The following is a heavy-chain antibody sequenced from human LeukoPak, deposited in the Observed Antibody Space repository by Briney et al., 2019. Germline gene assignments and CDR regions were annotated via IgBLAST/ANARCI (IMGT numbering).Heavy chain of an antibody. CDR2: IYYSGST. Sequence: SETLSLTCTVSGGSISSYYWSWIRQPPGKGLEWIGYIYYSGSTNYNPSLKSRVTISVDTSKNQFSLKLSSVTAADTAVYYCARVTGFPQSGGDWYYFDYWGQGTLVTVSS. J-gene: IGHJ4*02. D-gene: IGHD2-21*02. CDR1: GGSISSYY. V-gene: IGHV4-59*01. CDR3: ARVTGFPQSGGDWYYFDY.